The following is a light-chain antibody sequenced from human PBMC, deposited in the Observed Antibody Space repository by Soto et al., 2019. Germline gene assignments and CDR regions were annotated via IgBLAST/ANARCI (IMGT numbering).Light chain of an antibody. V-gene: IGKV3-15*01. Sequence: EIVMTQSPATLSVSPGERAALSCRASQSVSSNFAWYQQKPGQAPKLLIYDASTRATGIPARFSGSGSGTEFTLTISSPQSEDFAVYYCQQEKNWPDTFGQGTKLEIK. CDR3: QQEKNWPDT. CDR1: QSVSSN. CDR2: DAS. J-gene: IGKJ2*01.